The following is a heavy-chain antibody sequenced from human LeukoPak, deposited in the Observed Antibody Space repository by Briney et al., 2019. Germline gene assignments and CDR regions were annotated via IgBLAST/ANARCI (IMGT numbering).Heavy chain of an antibody. CDR3: ARDIDPPMVRGRNRIKGMDV. Sequence: GGSLRLSCAASGFTVSSNYMSWVRQAPGKGLEWVSVIYSGGSTYYADSVKGRFTISRDNSKNTLYLQMNSLRAEDTAVYYCARDIDPPMVRGRNRIKGMDVWGQGTTVTVSS. D-gene: IGHD3-10*01. V-gene: IGHV3-53*01. J-gene: IGHJ6*02. CDR1: GFTVSSNY. CDR2: IYSGGST.